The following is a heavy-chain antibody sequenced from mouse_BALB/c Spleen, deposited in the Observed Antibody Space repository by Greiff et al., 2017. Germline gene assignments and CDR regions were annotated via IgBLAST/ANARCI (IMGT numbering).Heavy chain of an antibody. CDR1: GFNIKDTY. Sequence: EVQRVESGAELVKPGASVKLSCTASGFNIKDTYMHWVKQRPEQGLEWIGRIDPANGNTKYDPKFQGKATITADTSSNTAYLQLSSLTSEDTAVYYCARGGGNYDAMDYWGQGTSVTVSS. CDR2: IDPANGNT. J-gene: IGHJ4*01. CDR3: ARGGGNYDAMDY. D-gene: IGHD2-1*01. V-gene: IGHV14-3*02.